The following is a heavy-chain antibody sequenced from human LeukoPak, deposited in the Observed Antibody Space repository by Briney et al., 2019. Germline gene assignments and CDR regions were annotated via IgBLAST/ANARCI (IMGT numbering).Heavy chain of an antibody. CDR2: ISDDGTNK. J-gene: IGHJ4*02. V-gene: IGHV3-30*04. CDR1: GFTFSSYV. Sequence: PGGSLRLSCAASGFTFSSYVMNWVRQAPGKGLEWVALISDDGTNKYYADSVKGRFTISRDNSKNTLYLQMNSLRAEDTAVYYCARPYDSTGYHYWAYWGQGTLVTVSS. CDR3: ARPYDSTGYHYWAY. D-gene: IGHD3-22*01.